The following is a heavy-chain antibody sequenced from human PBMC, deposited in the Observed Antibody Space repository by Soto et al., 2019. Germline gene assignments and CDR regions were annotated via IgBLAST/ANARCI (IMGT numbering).Heavy chain of an antibody. Sequence: ASVKVSCKASGYTFPSYDINWVRQATGQGLEWMGWMNSNSGNTGYAQKFQGRVTMTRNTSVSTAYMDLSSLRSEDTAVYYCARRGGDDFWSGYWFDYWGQGTLVTVSS. J-gene: IGHJ4*02. D-gene: IGHD3-3*01. CDR3: ARRGGDDFWSGYWFDY. CDR2: MNSNSGNT. V-gene: IGHV1-8*01. CDR1: GYTFPSYD.